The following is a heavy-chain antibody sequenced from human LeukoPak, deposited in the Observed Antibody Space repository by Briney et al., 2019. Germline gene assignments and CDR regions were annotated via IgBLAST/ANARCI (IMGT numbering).Heavy chain of an antibody. J-gene: IGHJ4*02. V-gene: IGHV4-34*01. CDR3: ARGQVVRDF. Sequence: PSETLSLTCAVYGGSFSGYYWSWIRQPPGKGLEWIGEIHHSGSTNYNPSLESRVTISVDTSKNQFSLKLSSVTAADTAVYYCARGQVVRDFWGQGTLVTVSS. CDR1: GGSFSGYY. CDR2: IHHSGST. D-gene: IGHD2-15*01.